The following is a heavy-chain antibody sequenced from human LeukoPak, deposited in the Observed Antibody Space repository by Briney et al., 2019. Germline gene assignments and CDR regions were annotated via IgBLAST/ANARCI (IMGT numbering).Heavy chain of an antibody. Sequence: PGGSLRLSCAASGFTFSSYEMNWVRQAPEKGLEWVSYISSSGSTIYYADSVKGRFTISRDNAKNSLYLQMNSLRAEDTAVYYCAREFKRITMIVVVKGGFDYWGQGTLVTVSS. J-gene: IGHJ4*02. CDR1: GFTFSSYE. D-gene: IGHD3-22*01. CDR2: ISSSGSTI. V-gene: IGHV3-48*03. CDR3: AREFKRITMIVVVKGGFDY.